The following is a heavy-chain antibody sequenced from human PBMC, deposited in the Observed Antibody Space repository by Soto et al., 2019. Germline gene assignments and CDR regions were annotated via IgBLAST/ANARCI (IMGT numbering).Heavy chain of an antibody. Sequence: QLQLQESGPGLVKPSETLSLTCSVSGGSIDSSNFYWGWIRQPPGEGLEWIGSTYYRANTYYNSSLKSRVTISVDTSKNQFSLKLNSVTAADTAVYYCARHGAWALLDDWGQGTLVTVSS. D-gene: IGHD3-16*01. CDR3: ARHGAWALLDD. CDR1: GGSIDSSNFY. CDR2: TYYRANT. V-gene: IGHV4-39*01. J-gene: IGHJ4*02.